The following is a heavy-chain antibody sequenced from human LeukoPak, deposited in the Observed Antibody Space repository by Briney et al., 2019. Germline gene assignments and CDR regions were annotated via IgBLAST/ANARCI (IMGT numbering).Heavy chain of an antibody. CDR3: ARWRTAKTAFDY. CDR1: GGSISSNSYY. J-gene: IGHJ4*02. Sequence: PSETLSLTCTVSGGSISSNSYYWGWIRQPPGKGLEWIGSIYFSGSPYYNPSLKSRVTMSVDTSENQFSLKVSSVTAADTAVYYCARWRTAKTAFDYWGQGTLVTVSS. D-gene: IGHD2-21*02. CDR2: IYFSGSP. V-gene: IGHV4-39*01.